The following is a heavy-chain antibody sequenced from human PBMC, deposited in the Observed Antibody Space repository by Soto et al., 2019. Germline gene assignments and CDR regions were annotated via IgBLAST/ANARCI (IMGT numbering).Heavy chain of an antibody. D-gene: IGHD6-19*01. CDR1: GVTFCNSW. Sequence: SLGLASAACGVTFCNSWMSGVRQTPGKGLEWVANIKQDGSEKYYVDSVKGRFTSSRDNAKNSLYLQMNSLRAEDPAVYHCARVQWLDDYRGERPLVT. J-gene: IGHJ4*02. V-gene: IGHV3-7*03. CDR3: ARVQWLDDY. CDR2: IKQDGSEK.